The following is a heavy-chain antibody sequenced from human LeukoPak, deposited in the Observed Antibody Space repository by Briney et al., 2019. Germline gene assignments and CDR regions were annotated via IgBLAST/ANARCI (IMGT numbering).Heavy chain of an antibody. D-gene: IGHD6-19*01. CDR3: AGVGYSSSFPGLGDYYYYYGMDV. CDR1: GGTFSSYP. Sequence: SVNVPCKASGGTFSSYPISWVRQAPGQGLEWMGGIIPIFGTENHAQKFQDRVTITADESTSRAYMELSSLRSEDTAVCYCAGVGYSSSFPGLGDYYYYYGMDVWGKGTTVTVSS. V-gene: IGHV1-69*01. J-gene: IGHJ6*04. CDR2: IIPIFGTE.